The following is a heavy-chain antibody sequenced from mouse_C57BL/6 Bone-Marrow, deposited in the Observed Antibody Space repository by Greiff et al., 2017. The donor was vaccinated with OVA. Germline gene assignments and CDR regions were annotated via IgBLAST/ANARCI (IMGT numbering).Heavy chain of an antibody. CDR3: ARSGDYDGYWYFDV. Sequence: LQESGAELVRPGTSVKMSCKASGYTFTNYWIGWAKQRPGHGLEWIGDIYPGGGYTNYNEKFKGKATLTADKSSSTAYMQFSSLTSEDSAIYYCARSGDYDGYWYFDVWGTGTTVTVSS. CDR1: GYTFTNYW. J-gene: IGHJ1*03. V-gene: IGHV1-63*01. CDR2: IYPGGGYT. D-gene: IGHD2-4*01.